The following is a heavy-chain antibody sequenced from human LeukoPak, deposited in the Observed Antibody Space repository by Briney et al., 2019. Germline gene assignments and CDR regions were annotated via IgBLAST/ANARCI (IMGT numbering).Heavy chain of an antibody. V-gene: IGHV1-8*02. Sequence: GASVKVSCKASGYTFTGYYMHWVRQAPGQGLEWMGWINPNSGNTGYAQKFQGRVTMTRNTSISTAYMELSSLRSEDTAVYYCARVLAAAGDFDYWGQGTLVTVSS. J-gene: IGHJ4*02. CDR3: ARVLAAAGDFDY. CDR1: GYTFTGYY. D-gene: IGHD6-13*01. CDR2: INPNSGNT.